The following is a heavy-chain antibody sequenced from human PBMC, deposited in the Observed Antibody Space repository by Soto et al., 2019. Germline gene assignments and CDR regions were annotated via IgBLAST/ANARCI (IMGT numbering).Heavy chain of an antibody. Sequence: SETLSLTCTVSGGSMNTYYWTWIRQPGGKGLECVGRIYSSGGTNYNPSLQSRVTTSVDTSKKRISLKLTSVTAADTAVYYCARGTVTGVDYGMDVWGQGTTVTVSS. D-gene: IGHD6-19*01. CDR2: IYSSGGT. J-gene: IGHJ6*02. CDR1: GGSMNTYY. CDR3: ARGTVTGVDYGMDV. V-gene: IGHV4-4*07.